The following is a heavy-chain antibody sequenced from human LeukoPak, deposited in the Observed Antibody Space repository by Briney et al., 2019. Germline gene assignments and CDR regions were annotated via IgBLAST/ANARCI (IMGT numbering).Heavy chain of an antibody. CDR1: GFSFNNYA. CDR2: IKQDGSEK. D-gene: IGHD6-13*01. J-gene: IGHJ4*02. V-gene: IGHV3-7*01. CDR3: ASPSLATTATGGY. Sequence: GGSLRLSCAASGFSFNNYAMSWVRQAPGKGQEWVANIKQDGSEKSYVDSMRGRFTISRDNAKNSLYLQMNSLRAEDTAVYYCASPSLATTATGGYWGQGTLVTVSS.